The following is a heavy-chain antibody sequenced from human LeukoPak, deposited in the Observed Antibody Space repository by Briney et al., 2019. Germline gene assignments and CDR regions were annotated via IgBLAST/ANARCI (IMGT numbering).Heavy chain of an antibody. CDR2: IIPIFGTA. V-gene: IGHV1-69*13. CDR1: GGTFSSYA. CDR3: AREFPYNWNYESWYAFDI. D-gene: IGHD1-7*01. J-gene: IGHJ3*02. Sequence: ASVKDSCKASGGTFSSYAISWVRQAPGQGLEWMGGIIPIFGTANYAQKFQGRVTITADESTSTAYMELSSLRSEDTAVYYCAREFPYNWNYESWYAFDIWGQGTMVTVSS.